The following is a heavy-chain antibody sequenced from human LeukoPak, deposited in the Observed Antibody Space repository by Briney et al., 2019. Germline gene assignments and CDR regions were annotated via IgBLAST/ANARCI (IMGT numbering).Heavy chain of an antibody. CDR2: INHSGST. J-gene: IGHJ4*02. CDR3: ARGSVLLPYDY. CDR1: GGSFSGYY. Sequence: SETLSLTCAVYGGSFSGYYWSWIRQPPGKGLEWIGEINHSGSTNYNPSLKSRVTISVDTSKNQFSLKLSSVTAADTAVYYRARGSVLLPYDYWGQGTLVTVSS. V-gene: IGHV4-34*01. D-gene: IGHD2-15*01.